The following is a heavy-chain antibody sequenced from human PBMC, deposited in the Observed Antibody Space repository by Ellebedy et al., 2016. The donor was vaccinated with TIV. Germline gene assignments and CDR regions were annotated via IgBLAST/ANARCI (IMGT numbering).Heavy chain of an antibody. J-gene: IGHJ5*02. Sequence: GGSLRLSXKASGFTFSDLYMSWIRQGPGKGLECLSYISGNSRDTNYADSVKGRFTISRDNAKNSLFLQMNSLTAEDTALYFCTRMTRVPDPWGQGTLVTVSS. CDR2: ISGNSRDT. CDR1: GFTFSDLY. CDR3: TRMTRVPDP. V-gene: IGHV3-11*06. D-gene: IGHD4-17*01.